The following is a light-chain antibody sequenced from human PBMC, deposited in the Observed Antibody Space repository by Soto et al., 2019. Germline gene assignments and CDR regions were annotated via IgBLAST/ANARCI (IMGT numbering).Light chain of an antibody. J-gene: IGKJ1*01. CDR3: QQYGSSPWT. V-gene: IGKV3D-20*01. Sequence: EIVLTQSPATLSLSPGERATLSCGASQSVRSNYLAWYQQKTGLAPRLLMYDASSRATGIPDRFSGGGSGTDFTLTISRLEPEDFAVYYCQQYGSSPWTFGQGTKVEI. CDR2: DAS. CDR1: QSVRSNY.